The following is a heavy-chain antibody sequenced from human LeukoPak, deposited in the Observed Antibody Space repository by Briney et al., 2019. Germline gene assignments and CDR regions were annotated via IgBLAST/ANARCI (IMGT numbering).Heavy chain of an antibody. CDR1: GFTFSDYY. V-gene: IGHV3-11*01. CDR2: ISSSGSTI. D-gene: IGHD5/OR15-5a*01. Sequence: KPGGFLRLSCAASGFTFSDYYMSWIRQAPGKGLEWVSYISSSGSTIYYADSVKGRFTISRDNAKNSLYLQMNSLRAEDTAVYYCARRLIYGYSLDYWGQGTLVTVSS. CDR3: ARRLIYGYSLDY. J-gene: IGHJ4*02.